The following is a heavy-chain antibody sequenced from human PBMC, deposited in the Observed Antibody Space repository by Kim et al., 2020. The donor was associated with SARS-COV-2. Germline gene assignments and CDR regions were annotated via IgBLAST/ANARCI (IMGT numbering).Heavy chain of an antibody. D-gene: IGHD4-17*01. CDR2: INHIFGKA. J-gene: IGHJ5*02. CDR1: GGTFSSYA. Sequence: SVKVSCKASGGTFSSYAISWVRQAPGQGLEWMGGINHIFGKANYAQKFQGRVTITADESTSTAYMELSSLRSEDTAVYYCARDSAVTTFNWFDPWGQGTLVTDSS. V-gene: IGHV1-69*13. CDR3: ARDSAVTTFNWFDP.